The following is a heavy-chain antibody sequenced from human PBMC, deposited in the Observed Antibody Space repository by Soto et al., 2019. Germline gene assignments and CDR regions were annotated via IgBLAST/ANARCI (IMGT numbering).Heavy chain of an antibody. CDR1: GGSISSSSYY. V-gene: IGHV4-39*01. CDR2: IYYSGST. D-gene: IGHD3-10*01. CDR3: ARLAFSYGSGSFGPYYYYGMDV. Sequence: QLQLQESGPGLVKPSETLSLTCTVSGGSISSSSYYWGWIRQPPGKGLEWIGSIYYSGSTYYNPSLKSRVTISVDTSKNQFSLKLSSVTAADTAVYYCARLAFSYGSGSFGPYYYYGMDVWGQGTTVTVSS. J-gene: IGHJ6*02.